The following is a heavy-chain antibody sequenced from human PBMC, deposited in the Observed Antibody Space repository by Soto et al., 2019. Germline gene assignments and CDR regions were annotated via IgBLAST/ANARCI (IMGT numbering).Heavy chain of an antibody. D-gene: IGHD2-15*01. CDR2: ISGSGGST. Sequence: EVQLVESGGGLMQPGGSLRLSCAASGFNVSTNYMTWVRQAPGKGLEWVSVISGSGGSTYYADSVKGRFTLSRDNSKNTVYLQMNSLRAEDTAVYYCAKDSPVGVPLLRDLHDWGQGTLVTVSS. V-gene: IGHV3-23*04. J-gene: IGHJ1*01. CDR1: GFNVSTNY. CDR3: AKDSPVGVPLLRDLHD.